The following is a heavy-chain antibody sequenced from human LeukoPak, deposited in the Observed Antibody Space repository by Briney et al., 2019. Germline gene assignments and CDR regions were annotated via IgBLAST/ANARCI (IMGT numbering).Heavy chain of an antibody. V-gene: IGHV1-2*02. CDR3: ARTGAAAILFYYYMDV. J-gene: IGHJ6*03. CDR1: GYTFTGYY. CDR2: INPNSGGT. Sequence: GASVTVSFKAAGYTFTGYYMHWVRQPPAPGLEWMGWINPNSGGTNYSHKFQGRVTMTRDTSITTAYLELSRLRSDDTAVYYCARTGAAAILFYYYMDVWGKGTTVTVSS. D-gene: IGHD2-2*02.